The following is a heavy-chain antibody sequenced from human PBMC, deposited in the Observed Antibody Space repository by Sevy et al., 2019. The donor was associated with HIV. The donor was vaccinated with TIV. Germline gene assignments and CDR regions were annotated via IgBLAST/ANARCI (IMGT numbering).Heavy chain of an antibody. CDR1: RFIFSHYG. V-gene: IGHV3-33*01. J-gene: IGHJ3*02. Sequence: GGSLRLSCTASRFIFSHYGMHWVRRAPGKGLEWVAVIWPDGGTKFYADSVKGRFTISRDNSKNTVDLQMFSLRAEDTAIYFCAGALGGYSYGGEVFDMWGQGTMVTVSS. D-gene: IGHD5-12*01. CDR3: AGALGGYSYGGEVFDM. CDR2: IWPDGGTK.